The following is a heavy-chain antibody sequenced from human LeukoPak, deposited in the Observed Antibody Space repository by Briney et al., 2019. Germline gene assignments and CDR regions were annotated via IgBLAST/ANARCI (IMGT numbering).Heavy chain of an antibody. CDR1: GYTFTSYG. CDR2: ISAYNGNT. D-gene: IGHD3-22*01. Sequence: ASVKVSFKASGYTFTSYGISWVRQAPGQGLEWMGWISAYNGNTNYAQKLQGRVTMTTDTSTSTAYMELRSLRSDDTAVYYCARELYYDSSGYRYYYYGMDDWGQGTTVTVSS. CDR3: ARELYYDSSGYRYYYYGMDD. V-gene: IGHV1-18*01. J-gene: IGHJ6*02.